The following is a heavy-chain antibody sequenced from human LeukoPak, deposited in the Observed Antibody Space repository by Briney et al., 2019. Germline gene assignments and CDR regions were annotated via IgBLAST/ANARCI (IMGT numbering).Heavy chain of an antibody. V-gene: IGHV4-34*01. CDR3: ARGIYSGSFDY. D-gene: IGHD1-26*01. Sequence: PSETLSLTCAVYGGSFSGYYWSWIRQPPGKGLEWIGEINHSGSTNYNPSLKSRVTISVDTSKNQFSLKLSSVTAADTAVYYCARGIYSGSFDYWGQGTLVTVSS. CDR1: GGSFSGYY. J-gene: IGHJ4*02. CDR2: INHSGST.